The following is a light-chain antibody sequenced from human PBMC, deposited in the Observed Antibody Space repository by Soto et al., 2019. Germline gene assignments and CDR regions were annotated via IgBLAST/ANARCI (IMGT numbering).Light chain of an antibody. Sequence: DIQMTQSPSSLSASVGDRVTITCRASQSISSYLNWYQQKPGKAPKLLIYAASSLQRGVPSRFSGSGSGTDFNLTISSLQPEDFATYYCQQSYRTPPTFGKGTKLELK. CDR2: AAS. CDR1: QSISSY. J-gene: IGKJ2*01. V-gene: IGKV1-39*01. CDR3: QQSYRTPPT.